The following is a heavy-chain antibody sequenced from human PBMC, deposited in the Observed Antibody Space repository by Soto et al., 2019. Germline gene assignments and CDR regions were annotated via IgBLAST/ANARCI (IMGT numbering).Heavy chain of an antibody. V-gene: IGHV1-18*04. D-gene: IGHD2-15*01. CDR1: CYTFTISC. J-gene: IGHJ6*02. Sequence: SCWAPCYTFTISCISGLRAATYQRPEWMGWISAYNGNTNYAQKLQGRVTMTTDTCTSTAYLELRRLRSDDTAVYYCARDKMAVVVVAATYHSLDGWGQETWVTVS. CDR3: ARDKMAVVVVAATYHSLDG. CDR2: ISAYNGNT.